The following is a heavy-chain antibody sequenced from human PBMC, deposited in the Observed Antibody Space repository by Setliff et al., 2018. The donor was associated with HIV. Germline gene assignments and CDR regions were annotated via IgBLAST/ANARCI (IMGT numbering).Heavy chain of an antibody. J-gene: IGHJ4*02. V-gene: IGHV4-61*02. CDR1: GVSITNGTFY. CDR3: TRIPNCGGGSCYPYYFDY. Sequence: PSETLSLTCTVSGVSITNGTFYWNWIRQPAGKGLEWIGRIAKTGSTNYNPSLKSRFTISRDNRKKSLYLQMNSLRAEDTAVYYCTRIPNCGGGSCYPYYFDYWGQGTLVTVSS. D-gene: IGHD2-15*01. CDR2: IAKTGST.